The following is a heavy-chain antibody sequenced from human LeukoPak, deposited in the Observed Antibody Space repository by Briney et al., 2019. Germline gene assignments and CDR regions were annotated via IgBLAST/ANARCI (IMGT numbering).Heavy chain of an antibody. CDR3: ARDPDLSGYSFFDY. D-gene: IGHD3-22*01. CDR2: IKSDGSRT. CDR1: GFTLSSYW. Sequence: GGSLRLSCAASGFTLSSYWMHWVRQAPGKGLVWVSRIKSDGSRTSYADFVKGRFTISRDNAKNTLYLQMNSLRAEDTAEYYCARDPDLSGYSFFDYWGQGTLVTVSS. J-gene: IGHJ4*02. V-gene: IGHV3-74*01.